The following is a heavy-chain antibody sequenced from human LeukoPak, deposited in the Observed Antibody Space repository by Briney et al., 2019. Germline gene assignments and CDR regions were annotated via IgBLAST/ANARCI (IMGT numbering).Heavy chain of an antibody. J-gene: IGHJ4*02. V-gene: IGHV3-30-3*02. Sequence: PGRSLRLSCAASGFTFSSYAMHWVRQAPGKGLEWVAVISYDGSNKYYADSVKGRFTISRDNSKNTLYLQMNSLRAEDTAVYYCAKSTVVTHPFDYWGQGTLVTVSS. CDR1: GFTFSSYA. CDR3: AKSTVVTHPFDY. D-gene: IGHD4-23*01. CDR2: ISYDGSNK.